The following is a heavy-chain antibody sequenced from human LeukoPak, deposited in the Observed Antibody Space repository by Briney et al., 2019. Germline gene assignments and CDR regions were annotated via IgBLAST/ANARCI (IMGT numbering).Heavy chain of an antibody. CDR2: INPSGGST. V-gene: IGHV1-46*01. Sequence: ASVKVSCTASGYTFTIYYMHWVRQAPGQGLEWMGIINPSGGSTSYAQKFQGRVTMTRDMSTSTVYMELSSLRSEDTAVYYCARDLDAGSLRGFYYYYYYMDVWGKGTTVTVSS. CDR3: ARDLDAGSLRGFYYYYYYMDV. CDR1: GYTFTIYY. J-gene: IGHJ6*03. D-gene: IGHD1-26*01.